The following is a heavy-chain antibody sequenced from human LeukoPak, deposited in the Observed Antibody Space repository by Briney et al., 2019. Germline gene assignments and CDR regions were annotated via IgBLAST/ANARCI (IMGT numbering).Heavy chain of an antibody. CDR1: GGSISSSSYY. V-gene: IGHV4-39*07. D-gene: IGHD6-13*01. Sequence: SETLSLTCSVSGGSISSSSYYWGWIRQPPGKGLEWIGNIYYSGSTYYNPSLKSRVTISVDMSKNQFFLKLSSVTAADTAVYYCARDGGYSSSFHYYYYYMDVWGKGTTVTISS. J-gene: IGHJ6*03. CDR3: ARDGGYSSSFHYYYYYMDV. CDR2: IYYSGST.